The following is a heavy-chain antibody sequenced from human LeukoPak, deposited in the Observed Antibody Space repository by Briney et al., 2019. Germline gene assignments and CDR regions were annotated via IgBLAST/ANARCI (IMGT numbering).Heavy chain of an antibody. D-gene: IGHD3-22*01. V-gene: IGHV3-11*06. Sequence: GGSLRLSCAASGFTFSDYYMSWIRQAPGKGLEWVSYISSSSSYTNYADSVKGRFTISRDNAKNSLYLQMNSLRAEDTAVYYCAKFENYYDSSGYDFDYWGQGTLVTVSS. CDR1: GFTFSDYY. J-gene: IGHJ4*02. CDR3: AKFENYYDSSGYDFDY. CDR2: ISSSSSYT.